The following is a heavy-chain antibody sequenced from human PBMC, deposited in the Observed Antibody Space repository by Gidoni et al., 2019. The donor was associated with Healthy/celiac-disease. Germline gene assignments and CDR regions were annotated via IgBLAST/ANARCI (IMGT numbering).Heavy chain of an antibody. CDR2: ISWNSGSI. V-gene: IGHV3-9*01. D-gene: IGHD1-1*01. J-gene: IGHJ6*02. CDR3: AKDMEGYYYYGMDV. Sequence: EVQLVESGGGLVQPGRSLRLSCAASGFPFDDYAMHWVRQAPGKGLECVSGISWNSGSIGYADSVKGRFTISRDNAKNSLYLQMNSLRAEDTALYHCAKDMEGYYYYGMDVWGQGTTVTVSS. CDR1: GFPFDDYA.